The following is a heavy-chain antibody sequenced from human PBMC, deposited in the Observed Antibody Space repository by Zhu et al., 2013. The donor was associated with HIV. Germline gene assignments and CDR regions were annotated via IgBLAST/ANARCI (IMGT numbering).Heavy chain of an antibody. CDR2: INPNSGGT. CDR3: AREVVVVAARGSSYYYGMDV. V-gene: IGHV1-2*04. CDR1: GYTFTGYY. D-gene: IGHD2-15*01. Sequence: QVQLVQSGAEVKKPGASVKVSCNASGYTFTGYYMHWVRQAPGQGLEWMGWINPNSGGTNYAQKFQGWVTMTRDTSISTAYMELSRLRSDDTAVYYCAREVVVVAARGSSYYYGMDVWGQGTTVTVSS. J-gene: IGHJ6*02.